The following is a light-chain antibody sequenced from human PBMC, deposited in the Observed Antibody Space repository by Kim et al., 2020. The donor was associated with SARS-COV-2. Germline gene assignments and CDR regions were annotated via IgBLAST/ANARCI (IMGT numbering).Light chain of an antibody. CDR3: CSYAGSYTWV. CDR1: SRDVGDYNY. CDR2: DVS. J-gene: IGLJ3*02. Sequence: GQSVTISCTVTSRDVGDYNYVSWYQQHPGKAPKLMISDVSKRPSGVPDRFSGSKSGNTASLTISGLQAEDEADYYCCSYAGSYTWVFGGGTQLTVL. V-gene: IGLV2-11*03.